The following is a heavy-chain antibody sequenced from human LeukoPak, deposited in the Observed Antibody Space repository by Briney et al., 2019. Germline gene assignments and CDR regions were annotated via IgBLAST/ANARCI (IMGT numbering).Heavy chain of an antibody. J-gene: IGHJ4*02. CDR2: IYYSGST. D-gene: IGHD3-22*01. CDR3: AREWLLESIDY. CDR1: GGSISSGDYC. V-gene: IGHV4-30-4*08. Sequence: PSETLSLTCTVSGGSISSGDYCWSWIRQPPGKGLEWIGYIYYSGSTYYNPSLKSRVTISVDTSKNQFSLKLSSVTAADTAVYYCAREWLLESIDYWGQGTLVTVSS.